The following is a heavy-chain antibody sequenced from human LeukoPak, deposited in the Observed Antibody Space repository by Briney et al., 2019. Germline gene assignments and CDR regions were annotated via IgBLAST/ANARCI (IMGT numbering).Heavy chain of an antibody. CDR1: GFTFSNYG. D-gene: IGHD1-26*01. CDR3: AKDSPSGSYSNGVDY. J-gene: IGHJ4*02. V-gene: IGHV3-30*18. CDR2: ISYDGSNK. Sequence: GRALILSFAASGFTFSNYGMHWVPQAPAKGLGWVAGISYDGSNKYYADSVKGRFTISRDNSKNTLYLQMNSLRAEDTAVYYCAKDSPSGSYSNGVDYWGQGTLVTVSS.